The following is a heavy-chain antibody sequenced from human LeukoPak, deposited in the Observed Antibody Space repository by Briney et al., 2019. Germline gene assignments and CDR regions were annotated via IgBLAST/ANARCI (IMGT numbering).Heavy chain of an antibody. D-gene: IGHD2-2*01. J-gene: IGHJ5*02. V-gene: IGHV7-4-1*02. Sequence: ASVKVSCKASGYTFTSYGMNWVRQAPGQGLEWMGWINTNTGNPTYAQGFTGRFVFSSDTSVSTAYLQISSLKAEDTAVYYCAREGHCSSTSCYYVSLWFDPWGQGTLVTVSS. CDR3: AREGHCSSTSCYYVSLWFDP. CDR2: INTNTGNP. CDR1: GYTFTSYG.